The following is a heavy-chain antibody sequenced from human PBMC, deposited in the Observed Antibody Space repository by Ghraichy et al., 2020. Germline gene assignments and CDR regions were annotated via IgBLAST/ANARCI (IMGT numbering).Heavy chain of an antibody. CDR2: ITSSGKFI. D-gene: IGHD2-21*01. CDR3: ARASAVVRFYYYAALDV. Sequence: GGSLRLSCAASGFTLSSYSINWVRQAQGKGLEWISYITSSGKFISYADSVKGRFTVSRDNARNALYLQMNSLRGEDTAVYFCARASAVVRFYYYAALDVWGQGTTVTVSS. CDR1: GFTLSSYS. J-gene: IGHJ6*02. V-gene: IGHV3-48*01.